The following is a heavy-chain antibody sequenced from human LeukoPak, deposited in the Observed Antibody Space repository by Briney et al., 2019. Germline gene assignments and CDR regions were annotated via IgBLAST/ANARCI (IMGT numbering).Heavy chain of an antibody. Sequence: VKVSCTASGGTFSSYAISWVRQAPGQGLEWMGGIIPIFGTANYAQKFQGRVTITADESTSTAYMELSSLRSEDTAVYYCATVMYGGFVDYWGQGTLVTVSS. CDR2: IIPIFGTA. D-gene: IGHD2-15*01. CDR3: ATVMYGGFVDY. CDR1: GGTFSSYA. J-gene: IGHJ4*02. V-gene: IGHV1-69*13.